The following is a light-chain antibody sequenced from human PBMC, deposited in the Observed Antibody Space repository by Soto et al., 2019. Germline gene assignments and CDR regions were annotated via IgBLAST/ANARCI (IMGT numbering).Light chain of an antibody. CDR3: KSYACSNTYV. Sequence: QCALTQPPSASGSPGQSVTISCTGTKSDIGVYDFVSWYQHHPGKAPRLIIYEVVQRPSGVPDRFSGSKSGNTASLTVSGLQAADEADYFCKSYACSNTYVFGSGTKLTVL. CDR2: EVV. V-gene: IGLV2-8*01. CDR1: KSDIGVYDF. J-gene: IGLJ1*01.